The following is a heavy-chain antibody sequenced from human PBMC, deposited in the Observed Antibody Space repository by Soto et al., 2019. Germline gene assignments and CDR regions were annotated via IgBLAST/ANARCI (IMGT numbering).Heavy chain of an antibody. CDR1: GGTFSSYA. V-gene: IGHV1-69*06. Sequence: QVQLVQPGAEVKQPGSSVKVSCKASGGTFSSYAISWVRQPPGQGLEWMGGIIHIFGTANYAQKFQGRVTITADKSTSTAYMELSSLRSEDTAVYYCARDSPHNETAWFAPWGQGTLVTVSS. D-gene: IGHD2-8*01. J-gene: IGHJ5*02. CDR2: IIHIFGTA. CDR3: ARDSPHNETAWFAP.